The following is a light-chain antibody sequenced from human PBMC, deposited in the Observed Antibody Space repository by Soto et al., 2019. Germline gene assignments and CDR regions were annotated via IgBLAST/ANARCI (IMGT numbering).Light chain of an antibody. CDR2: WAS. Sequence: DIVMTQSPDSQAVSLGERATISCRSSQSVLYSSNNKNYLSWYQQKPGQPPKLLIHWASTRESGVPDRFSGSGSGTDFTLTISSLQAEDVAVYYCQQYYTIPLTFGPGTKVDIK. J-gene: IGKJ3*01. CDR3: QQYYTIPLT. V-gene: IGKV4-1*01. CDR1: QSVLYSSNNKNY.